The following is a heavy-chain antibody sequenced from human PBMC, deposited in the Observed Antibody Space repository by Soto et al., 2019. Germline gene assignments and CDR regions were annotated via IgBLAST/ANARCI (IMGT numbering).Heavy chain of an antibody. V-gene: IGHV3-11*01. D-gene: IGHD3-10*01. J-gene: IGHJ4*02. CDR1: GFTFSDYY. CDR3: ARPGGAEPRSARPSTGVDY. Sequence: GGSLRLSCAASGFTFSDYYMSWIRQAPGKGLEWVSYISSSGSTIYYADSVKGRFTISRDNAKNSLYLQMNSLRAEDTAVYYCARPGGAEPRSARPSTGVDYWGQGTLVTVSS. CDR2: ISSSGSTI.